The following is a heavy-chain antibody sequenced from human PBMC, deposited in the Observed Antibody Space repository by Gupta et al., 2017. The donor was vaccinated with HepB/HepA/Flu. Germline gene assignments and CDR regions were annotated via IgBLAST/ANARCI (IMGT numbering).Heavy chain of an antibody. CDR1: GFTFSSYA. D-gene: IGHD3-3*01. CDR3: AKDVSIFGVVINDAFDI. J-gene: IGHJ3*02. CDR2: ISGSGGST. Sequence: EVQLLESGGGLVQPGGSLRLSCAASGFTFSSYAMSWGRTAPGKGLEWVSAISGSGGSTYYADSVKGRFTISRDNSKNTLYLQMNSLRAEDTAVYYCAKDVSIFGVVINDAFDIWGQGTMVTVSS. V-gene: IGHV3-23*01.